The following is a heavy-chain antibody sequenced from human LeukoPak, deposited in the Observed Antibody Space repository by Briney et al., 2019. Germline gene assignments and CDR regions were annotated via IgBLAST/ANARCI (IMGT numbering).Heavy chain of an antibody. D-gene: IGHD3-10*01. V-gene: IGHV1-69*06. CDR2: IIPIFGTA. CDR1: GGTFSSYA. J-gene: IGHJ4*02. CDR3: ARAPEGITMVRGVLDY. Sequence: SVKVSCKASGGTFSSYAISWVRQAPGQGLEWMGGIIPIFGTANYAQKFQGRVTITADKSTSTAYMELSSLRSEDTAVYYCARAPEGITMVRGVLDYWGQGTLVTVSS.